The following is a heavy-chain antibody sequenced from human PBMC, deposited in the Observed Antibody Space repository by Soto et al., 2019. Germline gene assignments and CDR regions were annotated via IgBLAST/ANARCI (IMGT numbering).Heavy chain of an antibody. CDR2: IYYSGST. J-gene: IGHJ4*02. D-gene: IGHD3-16*01. CDR3: ASYITGGHGYFDY. Sequence: QVQLQESGPGLVKPSETLSLTCTVSGGSISSYYWSWIRQPPGKGLEWIGYIYYSGSTNYNPSLKSRVSISVDTSKNQFSLKLSSVTAAETAVYYCASYITGGHGYFDYWGQGTLVTVSS. V-gene: IGHV4-59*01. CDR1: GGSISSYY.